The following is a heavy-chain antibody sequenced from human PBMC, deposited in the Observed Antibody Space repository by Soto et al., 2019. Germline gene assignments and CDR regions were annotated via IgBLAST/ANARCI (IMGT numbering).Heavy chain of an antibody. V-gene: IGHV1-69*12. J-gene: IGHJ5*02. CDR2: IIPIFGTA. CDR1: GGTFSSYA. Sequence: QVQLVQSGAEVKKPGSSVKVSCKASGGTFSSYAISWVRQAPGQGLEWMGGIIPIFGTANYAQKFQGRVXIXAXXSTSTAYMELSSLRSEDTAVYYGARDQTDGPLFDPWGQGTLVTVSS. CDR3: ARDQTDGPLFDP.